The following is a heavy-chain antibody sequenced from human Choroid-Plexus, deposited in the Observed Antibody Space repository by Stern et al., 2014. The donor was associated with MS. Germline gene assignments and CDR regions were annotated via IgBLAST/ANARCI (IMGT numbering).Heavy chain of an antibody. CDR3: SRVPPGYGSNSFFDY. CDR1: GFTVSSTY. Sequence: EVQLVESGGGLIQPGGSLRLSCAPSGFTVSSTYMSWVRQAPGRGLEWVSIIFSGGATAYAVSVKGRFTISRDNSRNTLYLQMNSLRAEDTAFYYCSRVPPGYGSNSFFDYWGQGNLVTVSS. V-gene: IGHV3-53*01. D-gene: IGHD4-23*01. CDR2: IFSGGAT. J-gene: IGHJ4*02.